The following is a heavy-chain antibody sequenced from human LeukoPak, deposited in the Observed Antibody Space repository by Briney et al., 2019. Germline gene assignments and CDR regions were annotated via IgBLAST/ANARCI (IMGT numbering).Heavy chain of an antibody. CDR2: IKSKTDGGTP. V-gene: IGHV3-15*01. CDR3: TGVSXSXWYDY. D-gene: IGHD6-13*01. CDR1: GFTFXXXX. Sequence: RLSXTASGFTFXXXXXSWXRXXPXXGXEWXGRIKSKTDGGTPDYAAPVKGRFTISRDDSKTKLYLQMNSLKTEDTAVYYCTGVSXSXWYDYWGQGTLVTXSS. J-gene: IGHJ4*02.